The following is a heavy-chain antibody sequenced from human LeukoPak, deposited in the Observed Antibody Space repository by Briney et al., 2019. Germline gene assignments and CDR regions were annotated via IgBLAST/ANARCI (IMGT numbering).Heavy chain of an antibody. J-gene: IGHJ4*02. CDR3: ARQDGGSYYFDY. CDR2: TYTSGST. V-gene: IGHV4-4*07. Sequence: SETLSLTCTVSGGSIRNYYWSWIRQPAGKGLEWIGRTYTSGSTNYNPSLSSRLTLSVDTSRNQFSLKMTSVTAADTAIYYCARQDGGSYYFDYWGQGTLVTVSS. CDR1: GGSIRNYY. D-gene: IGHD1-26*01.